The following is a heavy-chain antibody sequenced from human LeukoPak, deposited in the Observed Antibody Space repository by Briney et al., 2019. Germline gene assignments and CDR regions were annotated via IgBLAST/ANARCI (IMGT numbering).Heavy chain of an antibody. CDR2: ISGTGTYI. CDR1: GFTFSSYT. Sequence: GGSLRLSCAASGFTFSSYTMNWVRQAPGKGLEWVSSISGTGTYIYYADSVKGRFTISRDNAKNSLYLQMNSLRAEDTAMYYCARGLCSGGTCYSGLDYWGRRTLVTVSS. CDR3: ARGLCSGGTCYSGLDY. J-gene: IGHJ4*02. V-gene: IGHV3-21*01. D-gene: IGHD2-15*01.